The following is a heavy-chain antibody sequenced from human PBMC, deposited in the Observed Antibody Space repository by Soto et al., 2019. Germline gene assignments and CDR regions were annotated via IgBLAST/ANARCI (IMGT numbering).Heavy chain of an antibody. J-gene: IGHJ6*02. CDR3: ASTGGYSYGYDYYYGMDV. V-gene: IGHV1-69*13. Sequence: SVKVSCKASGVTFSSYAISWVRQAPLQGLEWMGGIIPIFGTANYAQKFQGRVKITADEYTSTAYMELSSLRSEDTAVYYCASTGGYSYGYDYYYGMDVWGQGTTVTASS. CDR1: GVTFSSYA. D-gene: IGHD5-18*01. CDR2: IIPIFGTA.